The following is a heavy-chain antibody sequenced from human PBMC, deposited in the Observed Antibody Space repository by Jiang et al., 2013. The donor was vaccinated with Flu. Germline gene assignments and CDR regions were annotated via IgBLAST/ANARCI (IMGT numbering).Heavy chain of an antibody. CDR1: GFTFSSYA. V-gene: IGHV3-30-3*01. CDR3: ARSVYGSGVITGYYYYYGMDV. D-gene: IGHD3-10*01. Sequence: VQLLESGGGVVQPGRSLRLSCAASGFTFSSYAMHWVRQAPGKGLEWVAVISYDGSNKYYADSVKGRFTISRDNSKNTLYLQMNSLRAEDTAVYYCARSVYGSGVITGYYYYYGMDVWGQGTTV. J-gene: IGHJ6*02. CDR2: ISYDGSNK.